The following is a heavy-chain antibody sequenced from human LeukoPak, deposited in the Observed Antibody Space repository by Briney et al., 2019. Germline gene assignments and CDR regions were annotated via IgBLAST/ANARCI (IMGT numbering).Heavy chain of an antibody. Sequence: SETLSLTCTVSGGSISSYYWSWIRQPPGKGLEWIGYIYTSGSTNYNPSLKSRVTISVDTSKNQFSLKLSSVTTADTAVYYCARHYWFGELSDYYMDVWGKGTTVTVSS. CDR3: ARHYWFGELSDYYMDV. CDR1: GGSISSYY. CDR2: IYTSGST. J-gene: IGHJ6*03. D-gene: IGHD3-10*01. V-gene: IGHV4-4*09.